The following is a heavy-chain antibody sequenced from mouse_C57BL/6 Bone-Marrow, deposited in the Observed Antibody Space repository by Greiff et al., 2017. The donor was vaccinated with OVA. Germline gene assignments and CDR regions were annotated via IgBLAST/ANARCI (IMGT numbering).Heavy chain of an antibody. J-gene: IGHJ2*01. V-gene: IGHV2-2*01. CDR2: IWSGGST. Sequence: VHLVESGPGLVQPSQSLSITCTVSGFSLTSYGVHWVRQSPGKGLEWLGVIWSGGSTDYNAAFISRLSISKDNSRSQVFFKMNSLQADDTAIYYCALYDGYYFDYWGQGTTLTVSS. CDR3: ALYDGYYFDY. CDR1: GFSLTSYG. D-gene: IGHD2-3*01.